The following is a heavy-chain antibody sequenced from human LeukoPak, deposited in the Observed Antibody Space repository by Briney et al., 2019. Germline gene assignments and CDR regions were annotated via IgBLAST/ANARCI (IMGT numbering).Heavy chain of an antibody. CDR2: IYYTGNT. J-gene: IGHJ4*02. V-gene: IGHV4-61*03. CDR1: GDSVSNGNYY. CDR3: ARSQNYYGSGDY. Sequence: SETLSLTCTVSGDSVSNGNYYWSRLRQPPGKALEWIGYIYYTGNTYYNPSLEGRVTISVDTSRNHFSVKLSSVTAADTAVYYCARSQNYYGSGDYWSQGTLVTVSS. D-gene: IGHD3-10*01.